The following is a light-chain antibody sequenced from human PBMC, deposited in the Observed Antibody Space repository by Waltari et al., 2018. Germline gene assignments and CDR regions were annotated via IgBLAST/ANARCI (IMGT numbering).Light chain of an antibody. V-gene: IGLV1-51*02. CDR1: SSNIGYNF. J-gene: IGLJ2*01. CDR2: ENN. Sequence: QSVLTQPPSLSAAPGQKVTISCSGSSSNIGYNFVSWYQQFPGTAPKLLIYENNKPPAGIPDRFSGSKSGTSGTLVITGVQTGDEADYYCGSWDSSLSLVFGGGTKLSVL. CDR3: GSWDSSLSLV.